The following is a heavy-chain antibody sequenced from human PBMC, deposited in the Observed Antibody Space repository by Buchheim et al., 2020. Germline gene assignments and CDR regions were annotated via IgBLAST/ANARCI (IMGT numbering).Heavy chain of an antibody. CDR3: AGVPNYRSYFFEK. CDR1: GFTFSTYE. CDR2: IDSSGTTT. Sequence: EVQLAESGGGLVQPGRSLRLSCAASGFTFSTYEMHWVRQAPGKGLEWVASIDSSGTTTKYADSVRGRFTISRDNAKTSSYLQMSSPNVEDTAVYLCAGVPNYRSYFFEKWGAGTL. J-gene: IGHJ4*02. D-gene: IGHD3-16*02. V-gene: IGHV3-48*03.